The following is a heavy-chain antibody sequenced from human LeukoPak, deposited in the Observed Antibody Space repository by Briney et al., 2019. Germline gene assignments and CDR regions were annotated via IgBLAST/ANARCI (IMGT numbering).Heavy chain of an antibody. D-gene: IGHD3-22*01. J-gene: IGHJ3*02. Sequence: ASVKVSCKASGGTFSSYAISWVRQAPGQGLEWMGRIIPILGIANYAQKFQGRVTITADKSTSTAYMELSSLRSEDTAVYYCARDQGYYYDSSGYAFDIWGQGTMVTVSS. CDR3: ARDQGYYYDSSGYAFDI. CDR2: IIPILGIA. V-gene: IGHV1-69*04. CDR1: GGTFSSYA.